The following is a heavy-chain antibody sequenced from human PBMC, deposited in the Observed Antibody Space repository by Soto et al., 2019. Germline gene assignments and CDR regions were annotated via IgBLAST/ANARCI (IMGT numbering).Heavy chain of an antibody. Sequence: PSETLSLTCAVSGYSISSSNWWGWIRQPPGKGLEWIGYIYYSGSTYYNPSLKSRVTMSVDTSKNQFSLKLSSVTAVDTAVYYCARMGSYYGSSRFDPWGQGTLVTVSS. J-gene: IGHJ5*02. CDR2: IYYSGST. V-gene: IGHV4-28*01. D-gene: IGHD3-10*01. CDR3: ARMGSYYGSSRFDP. CDR1: GYSISSSNW.